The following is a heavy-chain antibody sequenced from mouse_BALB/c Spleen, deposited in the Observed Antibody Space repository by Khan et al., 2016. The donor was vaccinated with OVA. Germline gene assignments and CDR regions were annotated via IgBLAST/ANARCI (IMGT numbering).Heavy chain of an antibody. D-gene: IGHD1-1*01. CDR3: ARVYGGDFDY. V-gene: IGHV3-2*02. Sequence: DVQLQESGPGLVKPSQSLSLTCTVTGYSITSDYAWHWIRQFPGNKLEWMGFISYSGNTNYNPSLKSRISINRDTSKNQFLLQVKSVNTEDTARDYCARVYGGDFDYWGQGTTLTVSS. J-gene: IGHJ2*01. CDR1: GYSITSDYA. CDR2: ISYSGNT.